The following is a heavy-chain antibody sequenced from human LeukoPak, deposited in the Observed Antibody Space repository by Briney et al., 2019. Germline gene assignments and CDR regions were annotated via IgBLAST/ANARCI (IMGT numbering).Heavy chain of an antibody. CDR1: GFTFDDYG. V-gene: IGHV3-20*04. CDR2: INWNGAST. J-gene: IGHJ6*03. Sequence: GGSLRLSCAASGFTFDDYGMSWVRQAPGKGLEWVSGINWNGASTGYADSVKGRFTISRDNAKNSLYLQMNSLRAEDTAVYYCARVTVTTFSPTDYMDVWGKGTTVTISS. CDR3: ARVTVTTFSPTDYMDV. D-gene: IGHD4-17*01.